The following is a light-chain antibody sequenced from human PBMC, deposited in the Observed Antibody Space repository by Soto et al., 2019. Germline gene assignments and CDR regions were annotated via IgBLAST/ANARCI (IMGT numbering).Light chain of an antibody. CDR3: QQYTNWPLT. J-gene: IGKJ4*01. Sequence: EIVLTQSPATLSVSPGERATLSCRASHIVSNNLAWYQQKPGQAPRLLIYDASTSATGIPARFSGSGSGTEFTLTISSLQYEDFAVSYCQQYTNWPLTFGGGTKLESK. CDR2: DAS. V-gene: IGKV3-15*01. CDR1: HIVSNN.